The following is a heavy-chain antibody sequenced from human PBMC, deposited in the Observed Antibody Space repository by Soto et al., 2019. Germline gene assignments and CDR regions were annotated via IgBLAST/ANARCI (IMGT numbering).Heavy chain of an antibody. J-gene: IGHJ4*02. Sequence: GGSLRLSCAASGFTFSNYCMHWVRQVPGKGLVWVSRIDNDGSRTSYADSVKGRFTISRDNAQNTLYLQMNSLRAEDTAVYYCARDVQFQSFDYWGQGTLVTVSS. CDR2: IDNDGSRT. V-gene: IGHV3-74*01. D-gene: IGHD4-4*01. CDR1: GFTFSNYC. CDR3: ARDVQFQSFDY.